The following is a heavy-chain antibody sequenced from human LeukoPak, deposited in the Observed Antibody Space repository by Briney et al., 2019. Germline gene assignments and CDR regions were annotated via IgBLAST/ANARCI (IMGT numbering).Heavy chain of an antibody. Sequence: SETLSLTGTVSGGSISSYYWSWIRQPPGKGLEWIGYIYYSGSTNYNPSLKSRVTISVDTSKNQFSLKLSSVTAADTAVYYCARGDSFDYWGQGTLVTVSS. CDR2: IYYSGST. CDR3: ARGDSFDY. V-gene: IGHV4-59*01. J-gene: IGHJ4*02. CDR1: GGSISSYY. D-gene: IGHD3/OR15-3a*01.